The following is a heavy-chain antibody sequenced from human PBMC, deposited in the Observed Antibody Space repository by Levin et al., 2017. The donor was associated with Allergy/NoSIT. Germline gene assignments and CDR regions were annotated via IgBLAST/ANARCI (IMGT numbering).Heavy chain of an antibody. CDR2: ISSSSSTI. V-gene: IGHV3-48*02. Sequence: GGSLRLSCAASGFTFSSYSMNWVRQAPGKGLEWVSYISSSSSTIYYADSVKGRFTISRDNAKNSLYLQMNSLRDEDTAVYYCARWAGRGYYDFWSGYYPSYYFDYWGQGTLVTVSS. J-gene: IGHJ4*02. D-gene: IGHD3-3*01. CDR1: GFTFSSYS. CDR3: ARWAGRGYYDFWSGYYPSYYFDY.